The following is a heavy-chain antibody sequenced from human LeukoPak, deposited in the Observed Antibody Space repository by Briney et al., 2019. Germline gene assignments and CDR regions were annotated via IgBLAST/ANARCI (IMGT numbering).Heavy chain of an antibody. V-gene: IGHV4-59*08. CDR1: GGSISSYY. J-gene: IGHJ4*02. D-gene: IGHD7-27*01. Sequence: SETLTLTCTVSGGSISSYYWSWIRQPPGKGLEWIGYIYYSGSTNYNPSLKSRVTISVDTSKNQFSLKLSSVTAADTAVYYCARSLKLGMADYWGQGTLVTVSS. CDR3: ARSLKLGMADY. CDR2: IYYSGST.